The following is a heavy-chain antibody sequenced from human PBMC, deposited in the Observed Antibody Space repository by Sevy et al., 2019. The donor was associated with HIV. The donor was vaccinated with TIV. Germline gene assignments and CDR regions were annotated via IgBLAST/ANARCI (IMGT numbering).Heavy chain of an antibody. CDR3: ARRYFDL. V-gene: IGHV3-7*03. CDR2: IRQDGSEM. J-gene: IGHJ4*02. Sequence: GGSLRLSCAASGFTFSSYWMHWVRQAPGKGLVWVANIRQDGSEMYYVGSVKGRFTISRDNAKNALYLQMDGLRAEDTAVYYCARRYFDLWGQGTLVTVSS. CDR1: GFTFSSYW.